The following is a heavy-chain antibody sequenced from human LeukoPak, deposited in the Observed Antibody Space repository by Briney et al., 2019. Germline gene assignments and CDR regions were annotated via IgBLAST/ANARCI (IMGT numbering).Heavy chain of an antibody. J-gene: IGHJ6*02. Sequence: GGSLRPSCAVSGFTFSTYVMNWVRQAPGKGLEWVSYISSSGATIYYADSVKGRFTVSRDNAKNSLYLQMNSLRDEDTAVYYCARHGSYLDIWGQGTTVSVSS. V-gene: IGHV3-48*02. D-gene: IGHD2-2*03. CDR1: GFTFSTYV. CDR3: ARHGSYLDI. CDR2: ISSSGATI.